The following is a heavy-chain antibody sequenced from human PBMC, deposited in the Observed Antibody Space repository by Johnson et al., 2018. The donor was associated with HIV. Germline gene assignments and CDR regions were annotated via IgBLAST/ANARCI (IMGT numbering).Heavy chain of an antibody. J-gene: IGHJ3*02. CDR3: ARSPGYSLLDAFDI. D-gene: IGHD1-26*01. V-gene: IGHV3-33*01. Sequence: QVQLMESGGGVVQPGRSLRLSCEASGFTFSNYDMHWVRQAPRKGLEWVALIRYDGNNKYYVDSVKGRFTVSRDNSKNTLYLQMNSLRAEDTAVYYCARSPGYSLLDAFDIWGQGAMVTVSS. CDR2: IRYDGNNK. CDR1: GFTFSNYD.